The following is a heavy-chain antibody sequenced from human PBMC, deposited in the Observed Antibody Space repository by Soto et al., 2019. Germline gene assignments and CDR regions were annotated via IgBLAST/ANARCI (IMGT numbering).Heavy chain of an antibody. CDR3: ARLAVAGTFDY. D-gene: IGHD6-19*01. CDR2: IYSGGST. J-gene: IGHJ4*02. Sequence: EVQLVESGGGLIQPGGSLRLSCAASGFTVSSNYMSWVRQAPGKGLEWVSVIYSGGSTYYADSVKGRFTISRDNAKNTLYLQMNGLRAEDTAVYYWARLAVAGTFDYWGQGTLVTVSS. V-gene: IGHV3-53*01. CDR1: GFTVSSNY.